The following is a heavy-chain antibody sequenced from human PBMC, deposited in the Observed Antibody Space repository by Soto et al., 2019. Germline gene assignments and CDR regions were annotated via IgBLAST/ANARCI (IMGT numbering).Heavy chain of an antibody. J-gene: IGHJ4*02. CDR2: ISWDGGST. V-gene: IGHV3-43D*04. D-gene: IGHD4-17*01. CDR1: GFTFDDCD. Sequence: PGGSLRLSCAASGFTFDDCDMHWVRQAPGKGLEWVSLISWDGGSTYYADSVKGRFTISRDNSKNSLYLQMNSLRAEDTALYYCAKDIARYGDFGSYFDYWGQGTLVTVSS. CDR3: AKDIARYGDFGSYFDY.